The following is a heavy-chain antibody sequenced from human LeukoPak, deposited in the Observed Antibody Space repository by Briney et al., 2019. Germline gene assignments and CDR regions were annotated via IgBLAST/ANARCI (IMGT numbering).Heavy chain of an antibody. Sequence: PSETLSLTCTVSGGSISSSSYYWGWIRQPPGKGLEWIGSIYYSGSTYYNPSLKSRVTISVDTSKNQFSLKLSSVTAADTAVYYCVRKKGTAMVIDYWGQGTLVTVSS. D-gene: IGHD5-18*01. CDR3: VRKKGTAMVIDY. J-gene: IGHJ4*02. CDR2: IYYSGST. CDR1: GGSISSSSYY. V-gene: IGHV4-39*01.